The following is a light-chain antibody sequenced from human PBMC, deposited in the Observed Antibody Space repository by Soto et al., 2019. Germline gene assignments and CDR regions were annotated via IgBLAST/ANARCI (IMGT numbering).Light chain of an antibody. CDR1: SSDVGAYNY. V-gene: IGLV2-8*01. CDR2: DVN. J-gene: IGLJ2*01. CDR3: ISYAGSNKPA. Sequence: QSVLTQPPSASGSPGQSVAISCSGTSSDVGAYNYVSWYQQHPGKAPKLMIYDVNKRPSGVPDRFSGSKSGNTASLTVSGLQAEDEADYYCISYAGSNKPAFGGGTKVTVL.